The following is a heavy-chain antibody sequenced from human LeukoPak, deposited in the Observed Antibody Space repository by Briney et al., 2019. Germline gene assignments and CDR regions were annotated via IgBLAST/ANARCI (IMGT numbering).Heavy chain of an antibody. J-gene: IGHJ4*02. D-gene: IGHD3-10*01. Sequence: ASVKVSCKTSGYTFIAYYMHWVRQAPGQGLEWMGWINPNSGDTNYAQKFQGRVTMTRDTSISTAYMELSRLRSDDTAVYYCARDGSGIQYYFDYWGQGTLVTVSS. V-gene: IGHV1-2*02. CDR1: GYTFIAYY. CDR3: ARDGSGIQYYFDY. CDR2: INPNSGDT.